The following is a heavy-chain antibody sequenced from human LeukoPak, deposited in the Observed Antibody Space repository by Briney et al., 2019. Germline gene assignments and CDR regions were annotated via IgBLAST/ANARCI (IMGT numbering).Heavy chain of an antibody. V-gene: IGHV4-59*01. CDR3: ARAPRIAAAGTMGWFDP. CDR2: IYYSGST. D-gene: IGHD6-13*01. Sequence: SETQSLTCTVSGGSISSYYWSWIRQPPGKGLEWIGYIYYSGSTNYNPSLKSRVTISVDTSKNQFSLKLSSVTAADTAVYYCARAPRIAAAGTMGWFDPWGQGTLVTVSS. CDR1: GGSISSYY. J-gene: IGHJ5*02.